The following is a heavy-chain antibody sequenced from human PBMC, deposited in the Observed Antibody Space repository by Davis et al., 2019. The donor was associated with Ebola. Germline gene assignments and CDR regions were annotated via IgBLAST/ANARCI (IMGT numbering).Heavy chain of an antibody. CDR3: ARSPITISGVLIPLYWFFDL. CDR2: IYYSGST. V-gene: IGHV4-61*03. J-gene: IGHJ2*01. CDR1: GGSISGTYY. D-gene: IGHD3-3*01. Sequence: MPSETLSLTCTVSGGSISGTYYWNWLRQPPGKGLEWIGYIYYSGSTPYNPSLKSRVTISLDTSKNHFSLKLSSVTAADTAVYFCARSPITISGVLIPLYWFFDLWGRGTLVTVSS.